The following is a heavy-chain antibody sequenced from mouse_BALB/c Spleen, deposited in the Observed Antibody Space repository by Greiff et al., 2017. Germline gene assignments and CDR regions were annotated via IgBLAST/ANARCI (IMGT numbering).Heavy chain of an antibody. CDR1: GYTFTSYW. CDR2: IYPSDSYT. Sequence: VQLQQPGAELVRPGASVKLSCKASGYTFTSYWINWVKQRPGQGLEWIGNIYPSDSYTNYNQKFKDKATLTVDKSSSTAYMQLSSPTSEDSAVYYCTRERDYGNYYFDYWGQGTTLTVS. D-gene: IGHD2-1*01. V-gene: IGHV1-69*02. CDR3: TRERDYGNYYFDY. J-gene: IGHJ2*01.